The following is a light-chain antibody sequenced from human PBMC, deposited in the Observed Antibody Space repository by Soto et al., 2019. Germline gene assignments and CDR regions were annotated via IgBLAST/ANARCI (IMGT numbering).Light chain of an antibody. CDR2: DAS. CDR1: QSVSSNY. Sequence: EIVLTQSPGTLSLSPGERATLSCRASQSVSSNYLAWYQQKPGQAPRLLIYDASSRATGIPDRFSGSGSGTDFTLTISRREPEDFAVYYCQQYGGSPGTFGGGTTGEIK. J-gene: IGKJ4*01. V-gene: IGKV3-20*01. CDR3: QQYGGSPGT.